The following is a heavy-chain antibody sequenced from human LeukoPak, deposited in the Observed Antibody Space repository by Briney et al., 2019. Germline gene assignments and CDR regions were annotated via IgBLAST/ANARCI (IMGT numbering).Heavy chain of an antibody. CDR2: IRSDGSEK. J-gene: IGHJ3*02. D-gene: IGHD4-11*01. CDR1: GFTFGYYW. V-gene: IGHV3-7*04. Sequence: PGGSLRLSCAASGFTFGYYWMSWVRQAPGKGLEWVAHIRSDGSEKYYVDSVKGRFTISRDNAKNSLYLPMNSLRAEDTAVYYCARNSRYSFDIWGQGTMVTVSS. CDR3: ARNSRYSFDI.